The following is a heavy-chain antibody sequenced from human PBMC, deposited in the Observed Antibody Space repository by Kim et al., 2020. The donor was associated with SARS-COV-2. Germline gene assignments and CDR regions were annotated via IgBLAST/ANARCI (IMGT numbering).Heavy chain of an antibody. D-gene: IGHD1-1*01. J-gene: IGHJ4*02. CDR2: INPYNGGT. Sequence: ASVKVSCKASGYTFSVYYMHWVRQAPGQGLEWIGRINPYNGGTNYARKFQGRVTMTRDTSISTAYMELSSLTSDDTAVYYCASGTQTGFDYWGQGTLVTVSS. CDR1: GYTFSVYY. V-gene: IGHV1-2*06. CDR3: ASGTQTGFDY.